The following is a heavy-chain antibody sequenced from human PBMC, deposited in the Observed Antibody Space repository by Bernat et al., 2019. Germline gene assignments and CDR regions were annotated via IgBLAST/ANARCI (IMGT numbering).Heavy chain of an antibody. CDR2: INSDGSST. Sequence: EVQLVESGGGLVQPGGSLRLSCAASGFTFSSYWMHWVRQAPGKGLVWVSRINSDGSSTSYADSVKGRFTISRDNAKNTLYLQMNSLRAEDTAVYYCARDVQTLIAAAGTLYNGGWSSPLDYWGQGTLVTVSS. CDR1: GFTFSSYW. CDR3: ARDVQTLIAAAGTLYNGGWSSPLDY. J-gene: IGHJ4*02. V-gene: IGHV3-74*01. D-gene: IGHD6-13*01.